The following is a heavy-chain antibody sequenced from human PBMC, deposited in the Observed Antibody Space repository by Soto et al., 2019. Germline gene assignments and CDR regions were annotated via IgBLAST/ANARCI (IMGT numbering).Heavy chain of an antibody. D-gene: IGHD1-7*01. Sequence: QVQLVESGGGVVQPGRSLRLSCAASGFTFSSYGMHWVRQAPGKGLEWVAVISYDGSNKYYADSVKGRFTISRDNSKNTLYLQMNSLRAEDTAVYYCAKQELHYGMDVWGQGTTVTVSS. CDR1: GFTFSSYG. CDR2: ISYDGSNK. CDR3: AKQELHYGMDV. J-gene: IGHJ6*02. V-gene: IGHV3-30*18.